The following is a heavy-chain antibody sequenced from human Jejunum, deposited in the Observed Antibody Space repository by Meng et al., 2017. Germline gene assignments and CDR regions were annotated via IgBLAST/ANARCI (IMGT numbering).Heavy chain of an antibody. CDR3: ATYLTS. J-gene: IGHJ5*02. V-gene: IGHV3-15*01. Sequence: VQLVGAGGGLVQPGGSLRLSCAASGFTFKNAWMNWVRQAPGKGLEWVARIKGNTDGGTIDYAAPVKGRFTISRDDSKNTLSLQMNSLKTEDSAVYYCATYLTSWGQGTLVTVSS. CDR2: IKGNTDGGTI. CDR1: GFTFKNAW.